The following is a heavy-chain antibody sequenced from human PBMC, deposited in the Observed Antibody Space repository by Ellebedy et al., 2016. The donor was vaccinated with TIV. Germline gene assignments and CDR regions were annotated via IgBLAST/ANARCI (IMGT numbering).Heavy chain of an antibody. CDR2: ISWNSGSI. J-gene: IGHJ4*02. CDR1: GFTFDDYA. CDR3: AYSLGYFDY. Sequence: GGSLRLSXAASGFTFDDYAMHWVRQAPGKGLEWVSGISWNSGSIGYADSVKGRFTISRDNAKNSLYLQMNSLRAEDTAVYYCAYSLGYFDYWGQGTLVTVSS. V-gene: IGHV3-9*01. D-gene: IGHD3-16*01.